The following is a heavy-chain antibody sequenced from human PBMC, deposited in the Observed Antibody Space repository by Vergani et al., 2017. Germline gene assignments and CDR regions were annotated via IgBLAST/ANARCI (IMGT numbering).Heavy chain of an antibody. CDR3: ARRRGRITISRVLGATYNWFDP. Sequence: QVQLQQWGAGLLKPSETLSLTCAVYGGSFSGYYWSWIRQPPGKGLEWIGEINHSGRTNYNQALKSRVTISVDKSKNQFSLKLSSVTAAYTAVYYCARRRGRITISRVLGATYNWFDPWGQGTLVTVSS. D-gene: IGHD3-3*01. V-gene: IGHV4-34*01. CDR2: INHSGRT. J-gene: IGHJ5*02. CDR1: GGSFSGYY.